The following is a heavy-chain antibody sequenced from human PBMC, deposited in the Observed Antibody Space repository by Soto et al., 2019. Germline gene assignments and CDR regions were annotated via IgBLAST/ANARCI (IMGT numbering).Heavy chain of an antibody. J-gene: IGHJ6*02. V-gene: IGHV3-21*01. Sequence: GGSLRLSCAASGFTFSSYSMNWVRQAPGKGLEWVSSISSSSSYIYYADSVKGRFTISRDNAKNSLYLQMNSLRAEDTAVYYCAREIVVVPAAIASPYYGMDVWGQGTTVTVSS. CDR2: ISSSSSYI. D-gene: IGHD2-2*01. CDR1: GFTFSSYS. CDR3: AREIVVVPAAIASPYYGMDV.